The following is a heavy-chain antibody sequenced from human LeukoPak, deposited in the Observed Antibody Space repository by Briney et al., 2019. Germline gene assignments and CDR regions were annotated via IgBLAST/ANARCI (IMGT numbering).Heavy chain of an antibody. Sequence: SETLSLTCTVSGASIFGQYWSWIRRPPGKGLEWIGYIYCSGSASCGSTSYNPSLKSRVTISVDKNQLSLRLTSVTAADTAVYYCARDLISEYSRSHSHFDPWGPGTLVTVSS. J-gene: IGHJ5*02. V-gene: IGHV4-59*11. CDR2: IYCSGSASCGST. CDR3: ARDLISEYSRSHSHFDP. D-gene: IGHD5-12*01. CDR1: GASIFGQY.